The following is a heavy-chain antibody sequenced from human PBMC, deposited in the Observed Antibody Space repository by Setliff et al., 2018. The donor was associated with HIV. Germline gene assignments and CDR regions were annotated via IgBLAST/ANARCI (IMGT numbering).Heavy chain of an antibody. J-gene: IGHJ6*03. Sequence: SQTLSLTCAISGDSVSSNSAAWHWIRQSPGRGLEWLGRTFFRSKWYNEYAASVKSRVTFSADTSKNQFSLQVNSVTPEDTAVYYCARDGSRSLGVSYPYFMDVWGKGTTVTVSS. V-gene: IGHV6-1*01. CDR1: GDSVSSNSAA. CDR2: TFFRSKWYN. D-gene: IGHD6-13*01. CDR3: ARDGSRSLGVSYPYFMDV.